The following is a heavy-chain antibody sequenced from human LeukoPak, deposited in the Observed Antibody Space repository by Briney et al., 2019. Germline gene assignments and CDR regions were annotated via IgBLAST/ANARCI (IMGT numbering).Heavy chain of an antibody. J-gene: IGHJ6*03. D-gene: IGHD1-26*01. Sequence: SVKVSCKASGGTFSSYAISWVRQAPGQGLEWMGGIIPIFGTANYAQKFQGRVTITADESTSAAYMELSSLRSEDTAVYYCASLATLIGYMDVWGKGTTVTVSS. CDR3: ASLATLIGYMDV. CDR1: GGTFSSYA. V-gene: IGHV1-69*13. CDR2: IIPIFGTA.